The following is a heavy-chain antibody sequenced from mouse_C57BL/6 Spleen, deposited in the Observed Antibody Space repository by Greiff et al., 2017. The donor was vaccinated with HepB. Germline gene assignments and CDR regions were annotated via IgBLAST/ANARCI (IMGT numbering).Heavy chain of an antibody. CDR1: GYTFTSYW. D-gene: IGHD2-1*01. CDR3: ASTVWDFDY. CDR2: IDPSDSYT. J-gene: IGHJ2*01. V-gene: IGHV1-59*01. Sequence: QVQLQQPGAELVRLGTSVKLSCKASGYTFTSYWMHWVKQRPGQGLEWIGVIDPSDSYTNYNQKFKGKATLTVDTSSSTAYMQLSSLTSEDSAVYYCASTVWDFDYWGQGTTLTVSS.